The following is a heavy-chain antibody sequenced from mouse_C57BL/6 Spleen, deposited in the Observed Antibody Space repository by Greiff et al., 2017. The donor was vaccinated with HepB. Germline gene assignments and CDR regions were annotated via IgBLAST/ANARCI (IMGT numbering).Heavy chain of an antibody. CDR3: ARTYGSSYGYWYFDV. Sequence: VQLQESGPELVKPGASVKISCKASGYAFSSSWMNWVKQRPGKGLEWIGRIYPGDGDTYYNGKFKGQGTLTTDNSSSTAYTQLSSLTSEDSAVYFCARTYGSSYGYWYFDVWGTGATVTVSS. J-gene: IGHJ1*03. CDR1: GYAFSSSW. CDR2: IYPGDGDT. V-gene: IGHV1-82*01. D-gene: IGHD1-1*01.